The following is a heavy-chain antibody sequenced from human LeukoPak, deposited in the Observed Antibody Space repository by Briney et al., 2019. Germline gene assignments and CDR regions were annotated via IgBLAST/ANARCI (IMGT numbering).Heavy chain of an antibody. CDR3: ARTTEGGYTHDYFYYYYMDV. Sequence: PSETLSLTCTVSGGSISSYYWSWIRQPAGKGLEWIGRIYTSGSTNYNPSLKSRLTISVDTSKNQFSLKLTSVTAADTAVYYCARTTEGGYTHDYFYYYYMDVWGKGTTVTISS. CDR1: GGSISSYY. V-gene: IGHV4-4*07. CDR2: IYTSGST. D-gene: IGHD5-18*01. J-gene: IGHJ6*03.